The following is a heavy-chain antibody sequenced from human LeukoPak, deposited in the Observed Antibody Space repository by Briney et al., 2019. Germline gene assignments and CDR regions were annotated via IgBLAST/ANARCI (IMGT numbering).Heavy chain of an antibody. CDR3: ASGYSSSWYYVDY. J-gene: IGHJ4*02. D-gene: IGHD6-13*01. CDR1: GLTFSSRW. V-gene: IGHV3-7*01. Sequence: GGSLRLSCAASGLTFSSRWMTWVRQAPGKGLEWVATIKQDGSVKYYLDSVKGRFTISRDNSKNTLYLQMNSLRAEDTAVYYCASGYSSSWYYVDYWGQGTLVTVSS. CDR2: IKQDGSVK.